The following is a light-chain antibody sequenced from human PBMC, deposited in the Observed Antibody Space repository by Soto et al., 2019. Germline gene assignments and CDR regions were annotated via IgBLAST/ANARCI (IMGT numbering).Light chain of an antibody. Sequence: EIVLTQSPGTLSLSPGERATLSCRASQSISSNYLAWHQQRPGQAPRLLIYAASSRATGIPDRFSGGGSATDFTLTVSRLEPEDFAVYYCQQYGSSPRTFGQGTKLEIK. CDR3: QQYGSSPRT. CDR1: QSISSNY. V-gene: IGKV3-20*01. CDR2: AAS. J-gene: IGKJ2*01.